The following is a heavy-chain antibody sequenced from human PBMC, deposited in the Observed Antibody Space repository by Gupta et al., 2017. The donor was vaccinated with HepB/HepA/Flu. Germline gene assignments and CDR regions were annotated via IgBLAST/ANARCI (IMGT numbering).Heavy chain of an antibody. V-gene: IGHV4-59*01. CDR1: GGPISSYY. Sequence: QVHLQVSGSVLVPPSQTLSLPCPVSGGPISSYYWSLFRQPPGKGLEWIGYIYYSGSTNYNPSHKSRVTISVETSKNQSAMKLSSVTDADKAVYYCARYGSGGSCPNEAGYYYGRDVWGQGTTVTVS. CDR3: ARYGSGGSCPNEAGYYYGRDV. CDR2: IYYSGST. J-gene: IGHJ6*02. D-gene: IGHD2-15*01.